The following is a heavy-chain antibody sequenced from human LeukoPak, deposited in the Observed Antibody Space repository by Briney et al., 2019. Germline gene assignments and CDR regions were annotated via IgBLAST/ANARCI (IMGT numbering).Heavy chain of an antibody. D-gene: IGHD1-14*01. V-gene: IGHV4-4*02. CDR3: ARAGIPWNPADC. CDR2: IRHSGST. CDR1: GDSISDSDW. Sequence: SETLSLTCAVSGDSISDSDWWTWVRQPPGKGQEWIGEIRHSGSTNYSPSLKSRVTISIDKSKNQLSLKLSSVTAADTANYFCARAGIPWNPADCWGQGTLVIVSS. J-gene: IGHJ4*02.